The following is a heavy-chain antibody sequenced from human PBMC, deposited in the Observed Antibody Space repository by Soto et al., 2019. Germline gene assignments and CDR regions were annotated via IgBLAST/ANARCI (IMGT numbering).Heavy chain of an antibody. CDR3: ARGPAYYDYIWGSYRSYYYMDV. J-gene: IGHJ6*03. D-gene: IGHD3-16*02. CDR1: GFIFSSYS. Sequence: GGSLRLSCAASGFIFSSYSMNWVRQAPGKGLEWVSHITSSSSSIHYADSLKGRFTVSRDNAKNSLYLQMNSLRAEDTAVYYCARGPAYYDYIWGSYRSYYYMDVWGKGTTVTVSS. V-gene: IGHV3-48*01. CDR2: ITSSSSSI.